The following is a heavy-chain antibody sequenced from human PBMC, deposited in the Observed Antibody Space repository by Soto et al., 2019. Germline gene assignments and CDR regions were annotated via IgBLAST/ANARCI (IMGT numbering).Heavy chain of an antibody. V-gene: IGHV5-51*01. CDR2: IDPGDSDT. CDR3: AARVGSSPLYYYGMDV. J-gene: IGHJ6*02. D-gene: IGHD3-10*01. Sequence: LKISCKGSGYRFTSYWIGWVRQMPGKGLEWMGIIDPGDSDTRYSPSFQGQVTISVDKSINTAYLQWSSLKASDTAMYYCAARVGSSPLYYYGMDVWGQGTTVTVSS. CDR1: GYRFTSYW.